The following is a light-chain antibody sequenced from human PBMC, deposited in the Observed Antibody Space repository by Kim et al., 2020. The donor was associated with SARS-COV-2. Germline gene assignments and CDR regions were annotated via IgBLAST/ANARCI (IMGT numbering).Light chain of an antibody. CDR2: EDI. V-gene: IGLV3-1*01. J-gene: IGLJ2*01. CDR1: NLGNQV. Sequence: VSPGQTASIKCSGDNLGNQVVSLYQQRPGQSPVLVIYEDIKRPSGIPERFSGSNSGNTATLTISGTQAMDEADYYCQTWDSSTVIFGGGTQLTVL. CDR3: QTWDSSTVI.